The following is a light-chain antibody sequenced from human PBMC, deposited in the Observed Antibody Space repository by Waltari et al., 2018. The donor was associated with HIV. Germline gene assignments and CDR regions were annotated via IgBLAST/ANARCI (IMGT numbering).Light chain of an antibody. V-gene: IGKV1-12*01. CDR1: HEISRS. Sequence: DIQLTQSPSSVSASVGDTVTVTCRASHEISRSLAWYQQKPGKAPELLIFAASTLQSGVSARFRGSGSGTSFTLTINTLQTEDFATYYCQQADSLPLTFGGGTKVEI. J-gene: IGKJ4*01. CDR3: QQADSLPLT. CDR2: AAS.